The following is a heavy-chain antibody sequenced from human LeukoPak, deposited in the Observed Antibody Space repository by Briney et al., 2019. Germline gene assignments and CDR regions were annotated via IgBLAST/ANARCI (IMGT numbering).Heavy chain of an antibody. D-gene: IGHD3-22*01. CDR3: ARDSDSSGYYFDS. Sequence: ASVTVSCKASGYTFTSYGISWVRQAPGQGLEWMGWISTYKRNINYAHKLQGRVTMTTDTSTSTAYMELRSLRSDDTAVYYCARDSDSSGYYFDSWGQGTLVTVSS. CDR1: GYTFTSYG. V-gene: IGHV1-18*01. CDR2: ISTYKRNI. J-gene: IGHJ4*02.